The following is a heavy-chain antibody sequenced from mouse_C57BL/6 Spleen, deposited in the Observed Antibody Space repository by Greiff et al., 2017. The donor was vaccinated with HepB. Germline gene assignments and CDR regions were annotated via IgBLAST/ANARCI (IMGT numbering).Heavy chain of an antibody. D-gene: IGHD2-5*01. Sequence: EVMLVESGAELVRPGASVKLSCTASGFNIKDDYMHWVKQRPEQGLEWIGWIDPENGDTEYASKFQGKATITADTSSNTAYLQLSSLTSEDTAVYYCTTSNYAYFDVWGTGTTVTVSS. CDR1: GFNIKDDY. V-gene: IGHV14-4*01. CDR3: TTSNYAYFDV. CDR2: IDPENGDT. J-gene: IGHJ1*03.